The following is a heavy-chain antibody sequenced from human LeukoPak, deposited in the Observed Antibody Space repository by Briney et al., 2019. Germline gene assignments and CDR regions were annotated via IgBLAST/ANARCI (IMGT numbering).Heavy chain of an antibody. D-gene: IGHD5-24*01. CDR2: ISGSGGST. CDR3: ARYQRWLQYYYYI. CDR1: GFTFSSYA. V-gene: IGHV3-23*01. J-gene: IGHJ4*02. Sequence: GGSLRLSCAASGFTFSSYAMSWVRQAPGKGLEWVSAISGSGGSTYYADSVKGRFPISRDNSKNTVYLQMNSLRAEDTAVYYCARYQRWLQYYYYIWGQGTLVAVSS.